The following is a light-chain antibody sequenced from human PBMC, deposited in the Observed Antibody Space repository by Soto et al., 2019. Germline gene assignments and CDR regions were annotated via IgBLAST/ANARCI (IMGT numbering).Light chain of an antibody. J-gene: IGKJ1*01. CDR2: GVS. CDR3: QQYNNCPRT. V-gene: IGKV3-15*01. Sequence: IEMTQSPATLSASPGDRATLSCRASQPVNNNLAWYQQKPGQAPRLLIYGVSTRATGISARFSGGGSVTEFTLTISAVEPEDFAVYYCQQYNNCPRTFGQQNSVDIK. CDR1: QPVNNN.